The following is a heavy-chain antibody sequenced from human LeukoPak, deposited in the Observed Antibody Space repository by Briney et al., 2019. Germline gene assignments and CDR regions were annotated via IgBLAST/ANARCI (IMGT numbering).Heavy chain of an antibody. CDR3: AKVGSVPAAPTYFDY. V-gene: IGHV3-9*01. CDR1: GFTFDDYA. D-gene: IGHD2-2*01. J-gene: IGHJ4*02. Sequence: GGSLRLSCAASGFTFDDYAMHWDRQAPGKGLEWVSGISWNSGSIDYADSVKGRFTISRDNAKNSLYLQMNSLRAEDTALYYCAKVGSVPAAPTYFDYWGQGTLVTVSS. CDR2: ISWNSGSI.